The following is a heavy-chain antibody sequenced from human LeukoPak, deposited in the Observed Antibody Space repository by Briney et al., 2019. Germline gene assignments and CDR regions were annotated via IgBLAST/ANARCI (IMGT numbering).Heavy chain of an antibody. J-gene: IGHJ4*02. D-gene: IGHD3-22*01. V-gene: IGHV3-30*18. Sequence: GGSLRLSCAASGFYFHTYGMHWVRQAPGEGLEWVTAISKDGADKYYADSVKGRFTISRDNSKNTVYLQMNSLRPEDTAVYYCAKNDISGYYADFWGQGTLVIVSS. CDR3: AKNDISGYYADF. CDR2: ISKDGADK. CDR1: GFYFHTYG.